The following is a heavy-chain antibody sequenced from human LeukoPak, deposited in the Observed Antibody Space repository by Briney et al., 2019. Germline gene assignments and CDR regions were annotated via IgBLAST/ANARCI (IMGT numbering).Heavy chain of an antibody. CDR3: ARREGSSWYGFDY. V-gene: IGHV5-51*01. J-gene: IGHJ4*02. CDR2: IYPGDSDT. CDR1: GYSFTSYW. Sequence: GESLQISCKGSGYSFTSYWIGWVRQLPGKGLECMGIIYPGDSDTRYSPSFQGQVTISADKSISTAYLQWSSLKASDTAMYYCARREGSSWYGFDYWGQGTLVTVSS. D-gene: IGHD6-13*01.